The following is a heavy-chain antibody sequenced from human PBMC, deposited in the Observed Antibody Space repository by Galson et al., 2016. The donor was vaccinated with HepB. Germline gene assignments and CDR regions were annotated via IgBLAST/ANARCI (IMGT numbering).Heavy chain of an antibody. CDR3: ARGSPHSSGWYVY. CDR2: IYYSGST. D-gene: IGHD6-19*01. J-gene: IGHJ4*02. Sequence: SETLSLTCSVSGGSVSSPTYYWSWIRQPPGKALEWIGYIYYSGSTSYNPSLKSRLTISLDTSKNQISLQVNSVTAADTAIYYCARGSPHSSGWYVYWGQGTLVTVSS. V-gene: IGHV4-61*01. CDR1: GGSVSSPTYY.